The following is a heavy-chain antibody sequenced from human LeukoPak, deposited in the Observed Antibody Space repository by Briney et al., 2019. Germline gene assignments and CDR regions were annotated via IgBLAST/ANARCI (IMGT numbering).Heavy chain of an antibody. J-gene: IGHJ4*02. Sequence: PSETLSLTCAAYGGSFSGYYWSWIRQPPGKGLEWIGEINHSGSTNYNPSLKSRVTVSVDTSKNQFSLKLSSVTAADTAVYYCARKGRQLWLSFDYWGQGTLVTVSS. D-gene: IGHD5-18*01. CDR1: GGSFSGYY. CDR3: ARKGRQLWLSFDY. CDR2: INHSGST. V-gene: IGHV4-34*01.